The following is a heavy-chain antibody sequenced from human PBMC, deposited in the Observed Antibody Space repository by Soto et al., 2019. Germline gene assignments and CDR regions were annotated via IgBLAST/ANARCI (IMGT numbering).Heavy chain of an antibody. CDR3: ARGSGHDY. J-gene: IGHJ4*02. V-gene: IGHV4-34*01. D-gene: IGHD3-10*01. CDR1: GGYFSGYY. CDR2: INHSGST. Sequence: QVQLQQWGAGLLKPSETLSLTCAVFGGYFSGYYWSWNRQPPGKGLEWIGEINHSGSTNYNPSLKSRVTISVITAKNQFSLKLSSVTAADTAVYYWARGSGHDYWGQGTLVTVSS.